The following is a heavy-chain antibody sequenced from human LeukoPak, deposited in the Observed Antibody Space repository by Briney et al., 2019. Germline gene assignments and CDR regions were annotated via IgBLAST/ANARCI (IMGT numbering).Heavy chain of an antibody. CDR1: GGSISSGGYY. D-gene: IGHD3-9*01. Sequence: SETLSLTCTVSGGSISSGGYYWSWIRQPPGKGLEWIGYIYHSGSTYYNPSLKSRVTMSVDAYKNEFSLRLTSVTAADTAVYYCARAERYVDSLSSSGGLWEYKFDHWGQGTLVTVSS. J-gene: IGHJ4*02. CDR2: IYHSGST. V-gene: IGHV4-30-2*01. CDR3: ARAERYVDSLSSSGGLWEYKFDH.